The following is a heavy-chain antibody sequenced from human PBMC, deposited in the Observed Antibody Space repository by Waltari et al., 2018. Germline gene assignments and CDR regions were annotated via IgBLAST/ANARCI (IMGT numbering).Heavy chain of an antibody. V-gene: IGHV4-4*02. J-gene: IGHJ4*02. CDR1: GDSLRVNAW. CDR3: ARDRGRGLYLDS. Sequence: QVQLQESGPGLVKPSGTLSVTCAVSGDSLRVNAWWSWVRQPPGKGLEWIGQIHGSGKTNYKPSLESRVTVSRDTSNNQFSLKLASATAADTAVYYCARDRGRGLYLDSWGQGTLVTVSP. D-gene: IGHD2-15*01. CDR2: IHGSGKT.